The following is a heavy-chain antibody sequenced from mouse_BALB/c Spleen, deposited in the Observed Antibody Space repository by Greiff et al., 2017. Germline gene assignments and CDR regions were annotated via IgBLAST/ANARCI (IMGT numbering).Heavy chain of an antibody. V-gene: IGHV1S56*01. CDR2: IYPGDGST. Sequence: QVQLKESGPELVTPGALVKISCKASGYTFTSYDINWVKQRPGQGLEWIGWIYPGDGSTKYNEKFKGKATLTADKSSSTAYMQLSSLTSENSAVYFCARSVVKGYFDVWGAGTTVTVSS. J-gene: IGHJ1*01. CDR1: GYTFTSYD. CDR3: ARSVVKGYFDV. D-gene: IGHD1-1*02.